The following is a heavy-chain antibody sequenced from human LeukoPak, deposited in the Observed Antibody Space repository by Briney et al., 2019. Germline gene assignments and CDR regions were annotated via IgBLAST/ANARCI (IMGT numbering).Heavy chain of an antibody. J-gene: IGHJ5*02. Sequence: PGGSLRLSCTASGFTFGDYAMIWVRQAPGKGLEWVANIKGDGSEKYYVDSVKGRFTISRDNSKNTLYLQMNSLRAEDTAVYYCARDACSGGSCYATGWFDPWGLGTLVTVSS. CDR1: GFTFGDYA. V-gene: IGHV3-7*03. CDR3: ARDACSGGSCYATGWFDP. D-gene: IGHD2-15*01. CDR2: IKGDGSEK.